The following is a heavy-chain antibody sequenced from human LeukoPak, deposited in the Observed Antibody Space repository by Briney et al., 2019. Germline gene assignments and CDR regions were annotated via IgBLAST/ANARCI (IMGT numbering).Heavy chain of an antibody. CDR2: LLYDGSHE. Sequence: GGSLRLSCAASGWMHWVRQAPGKGLEWVAELLYDGSHEFYADVVKGRFTISRDNSKNTLYLQINSLRAEDTAVYYCAKEGRWLDSWGQGTLVTV. J-gene: IGHJ4*02. D-gene: IGHD4-23*01. CDR3: AKEGRWLDS. V-gene: IGHV3-30*18. CDR1: GW.